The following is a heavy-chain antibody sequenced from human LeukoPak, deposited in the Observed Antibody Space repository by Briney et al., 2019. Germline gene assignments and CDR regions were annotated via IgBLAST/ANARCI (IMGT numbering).Heavy chain of an antibody. Sequence: PGGSLRLSCAASGFTFSSYSMNWVRQAPGKGLEWVSSISSSSSYIYYADSVKGRFTISRDNAKNSLYLQMNSLRAEDTAVYYCARVSSGRQWLPFDYWGQGSLVTVSS. CDR3: ARVSSGRQWLPFDY. V-gene: IGHV3-21*01. J-gene: IGHJ4*02. CDR1: GFTFSSYS. D-gene: IGHD5-12*01. CDR2: ISSSSSYI.